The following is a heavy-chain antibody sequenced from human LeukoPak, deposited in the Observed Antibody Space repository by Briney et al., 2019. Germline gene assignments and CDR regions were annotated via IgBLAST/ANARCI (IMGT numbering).Heavy chain of an antibody. CDR2: ISTYNGDT. V-gene: IGHV1-18*01. CDR3: ARDHNWVVDY. J-gene: IGHJ4*02. Sequence: GASVKVSCKASGYTFTSYGSRWVRQAPGQGLEWMGWISTYNGDTNYAQKLQGRVTMTTDTSTSTAYMELRSLRSDDTAVYYCARDHNWVVDYWGQGTLVTVSS. D-gene: IGHD1-1*01. CDR1: GYTFTSYG.